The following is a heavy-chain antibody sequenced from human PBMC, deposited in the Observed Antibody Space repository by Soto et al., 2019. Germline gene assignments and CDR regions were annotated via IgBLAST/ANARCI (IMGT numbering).Heavy chain of an antibody. J-gene: IGHJ4*02. V-gene: IGHV3-23*01. D-gene: IGHD6-19*01. Sequence: PGGSLRLSCAASGFTFSSYAMSWVRQAPGKGLEWVSAISGSGGSTYYADSVKGRFTISRDNSKNTLYLQMNSLRAEDTAVYYCARDGGKQWLVRWYFDHWGQRTLVTVPS. CDR2: ISGSGGST. CDR3: ARDGGKQWLVRWYFDH. CDR1: GFTFSSYA.